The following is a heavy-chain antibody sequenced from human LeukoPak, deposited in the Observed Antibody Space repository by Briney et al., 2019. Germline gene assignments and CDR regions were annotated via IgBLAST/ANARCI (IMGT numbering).Heavy chain of an antibody. D-gene: IGHD5-18*01. Sequence: ASVKVSCKASGYTFTNYAMHWVRQAPGQGLEWMGWITPGGGTNYPQKFQGRVAITWDTSISTAYMELSRLRSDDTAVYYCARAGQDTAQKKFDCWGQGTLVTVSS. V-gene: IGHV1-2*02. CDR3: ARAGQDTAQKKFDC. CDR2: ITPGGGT. CDR1: GYTFTNYA. J-gene: IGHJ4*02.